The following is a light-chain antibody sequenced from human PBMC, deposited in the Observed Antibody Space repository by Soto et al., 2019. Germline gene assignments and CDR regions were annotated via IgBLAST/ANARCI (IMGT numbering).Light chain of an antibody. Sequence: DIQMTQSPSSLSASVGDRVTITCRASQSISSYLNWYQQKPGKAPNLLIYAASTLQSGVPSRFSGSGSGTDFTLTISSLQPEDFATYYCQQSYSTLETFGQGTKVDI. J-gene: IGKJ1*01. CDR1: QSISSY. V-gene: IGKV1-39*01. CDR3: QQSYSTLET. CDR2: AAS.